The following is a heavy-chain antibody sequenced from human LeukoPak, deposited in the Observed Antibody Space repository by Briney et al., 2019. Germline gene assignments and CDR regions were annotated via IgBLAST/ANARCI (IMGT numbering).Heavy chain of an antibody. Sequence: SETLSLTCTVSGGSISSYYWSWIRQPPGKGLEWIGYIYYSGSTNYNPSLKSRVTISVDTSKNQFSLKLSSVTAADTAVYYCARGPYYYDSSGYYYVPFDYWGQGTLVTVSS. CDR2: IYYSGST. J-gene: IGHJ4*02. V-gene: IGHV4-59*12. CDR1: GGSISSYY. D-gene: IGHD3-22*01. CDR3: ARGPYYYDSSGYYYVPFDY.